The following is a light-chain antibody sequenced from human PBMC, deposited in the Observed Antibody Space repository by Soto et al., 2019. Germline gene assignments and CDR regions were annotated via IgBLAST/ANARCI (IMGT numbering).Light chain of an antibody. J-gene: IGKJ3*01. V-gene: IGKV1-39*01. CDR2: SAT. CDR1: QSISNL. CDR3: QRSYSTPR. Sequence: DIQMTQSPSSLSASVGDRVTITCRASQSISNLIHWYQQKPGKAPKLLISSATTLESGVPSRFSGSGSGTDFTLTINSLQPEDVATYFCQRSYSTPRFGPGTKVDMK.